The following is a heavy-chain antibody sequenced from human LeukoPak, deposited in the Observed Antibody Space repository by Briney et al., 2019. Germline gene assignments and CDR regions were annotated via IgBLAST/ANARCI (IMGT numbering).Heavy chain of an antibody. Sequence: GRSLRLSCAASGFTFSSYGMHWVRQAPGKGLEWVAVISYDGSNKYYADSVKGRFTISRDNSKNTLYLQMNSLRAEDTAVYYCAREVGDDYGLDYWGQGTLVTVSS. CDR1: GFTFSSYG. D-gene: IGHD4-17*01. CDR2: ISYDGSNK. CDR3: AREVGDDYGLDY. V-gene: IGHV3-30-3*01. J-gene: IGHJ4*02.